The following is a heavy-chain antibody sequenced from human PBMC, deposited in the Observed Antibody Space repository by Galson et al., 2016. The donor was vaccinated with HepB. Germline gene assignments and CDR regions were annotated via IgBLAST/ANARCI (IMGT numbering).Heavy chain of an antibody. D-gene: IGHD2-15*01. CDR1: GDIFTGYY. J-gene: IGHJ2*01. CDR3: ASPGKAATLSWFFDI. Sequence: SVKVSCKASGDIFTGYYIHWVRQAPRHGLEWMGRINPNTGATNYAQNFQGRVTMTSDSSIRTAYMEFSSLKSDDTAVYYCASPGKAATLSWFFDIWGRGALVTVSS. CDR2: INPNTGAT. V-gene: IGHV1-2*06.